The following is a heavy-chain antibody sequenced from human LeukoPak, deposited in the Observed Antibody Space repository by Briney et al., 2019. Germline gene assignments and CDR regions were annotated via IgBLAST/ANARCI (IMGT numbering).Heavy chain of an antibody. D-gene: IGHD5-12*01. CDR2: INHSGST. CDR3: GGFGYNTIDY. Sequence: PSETLSLTCAVYGGSFSGYYWSWIRQPPGKGLEWIGEINHSGSTNYNPSLKSRVTISVDTSKNQFSLKLSSVTAADTAVYYCGGFGYNTIDYWGQGTLVTVSS. V-gene: IGHV4-34*01. J-gene: IGHJ4*02. CDR1: GGSFSGYY.